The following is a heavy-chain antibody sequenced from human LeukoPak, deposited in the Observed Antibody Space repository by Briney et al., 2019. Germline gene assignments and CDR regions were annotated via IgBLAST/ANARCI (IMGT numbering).Heavy chain of an antibody. CDR1: GYSISSGYY. V-gene: IGHV4-38-2*01. D-gene: IGHD2-15*01. J-gene: IGHJ3*02. CDR2: IYHSGST. Sequence: PSETLSLTCAVSGYSISSGYYWGWIRQPPGKGLKWIGSIYHSGSTYYNPSLKSRVTISVDTSKNPFSLKLSSVTAADTAVYYCARHDCGGSCYFAFDIWGQRTMVTVSS. CDR3: ARHDCGGSCYFAFDI.